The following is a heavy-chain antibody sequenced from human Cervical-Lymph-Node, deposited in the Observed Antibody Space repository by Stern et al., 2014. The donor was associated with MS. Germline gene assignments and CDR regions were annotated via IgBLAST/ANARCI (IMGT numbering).Heavy chain of an antibody. CDR3: ATGAGDNWFDP. Sequence: VQLVESGADVKKPGSSVRVSCKASGDISWLRQAPGQGLEWMGGIIRPGGTGHYTQRFQGRLTITADKSTNTTYMELSGLRSDDTAIYYCATGAGDNWFDPWGQGTLVSVSS. CDR2: IIRPGGTG. V-gene: IGHV1-69*06. CDR1: GD. J-gene: IGHJ5*02. D-gene: IGHD3-10*01.